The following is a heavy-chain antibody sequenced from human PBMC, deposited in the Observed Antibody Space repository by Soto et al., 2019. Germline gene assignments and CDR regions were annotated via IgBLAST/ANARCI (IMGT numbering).Heavy chain of an antibody. J-gene: IGHJ4*02. D-gene: IGHD1-20*01. Sequence: EVHLVESGGGLVQPGGSLRLSCAASGFIFSSYWMHWVRQAPGKGLVWVSRINNDGSDTTYADSVKGRFTVSRDNTRNTLYLEMKSLSAEDTAVYYCSRDITVTPVYWGQGTLVAVSS. CDR3: SRDITVTPVY. V-gene: IGHV3-74*01. CDR1: GFIFSSYW. CDR2: INNDGSDT.